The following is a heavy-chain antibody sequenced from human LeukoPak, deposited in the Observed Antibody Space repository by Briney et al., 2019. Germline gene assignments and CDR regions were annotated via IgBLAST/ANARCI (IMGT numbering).Heavy chain of an antibody. V-gene: IGHV4-4*07. J-gene: IGHJ4*02. CDR1: GGSISSYY. Sequence: SETLSLTCTVSGGSISSYYWSWIRQPAGKGLEWIGRIYTSGSTNYNPSLKSRVTISVDKSKNQFSLKLSSVTVADTAVYYCAREVRGNPTHFDYWGQGTLVTVSS. CDR2: IYTSGST. D-gene: IGHD4-23*01. CDR3: AREVRGNPTHFDY.